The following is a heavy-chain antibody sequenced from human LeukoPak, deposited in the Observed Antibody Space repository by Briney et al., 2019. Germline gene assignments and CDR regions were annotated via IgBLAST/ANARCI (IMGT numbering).Heavy chain of an antibody. V-gene: IGHV3-66*01. CDR3: ARESRGYSYEEYYSDY. J-gene: IGHJ4*02. CDR1: GFTVSSNY. D-gene: IGHD5-18*01. Sequence: GGSLRLSCAASGFTVSSNYMSWVRQAPGKGLEWVSVIYSGGSTYYADSVKGRFTISRDNTKNTLYLQMNSLRAEDTAVYYCARESRGYSYEEYYSDYWGQGTLVTVSS. CDR2: IYSGGST.